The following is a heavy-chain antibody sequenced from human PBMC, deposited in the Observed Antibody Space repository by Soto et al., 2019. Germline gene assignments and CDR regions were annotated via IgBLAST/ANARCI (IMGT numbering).Heavy chain of an antibody. CDR3: AKEDPLDYYYGMDV. J-gene: IGHJ6*02. Sequence: SVKVSCKASGFTFTSSAVQWVRQARGQRLEWIGWIVVGSGNTNYAQKFQERVTITRDMSTSTAYMELNSLRAEDTAVYYCAKEDPLDYYYGMDVWGQGTTVTVSS. CDR1: GFTFTSSA. V-gene: IGHV1-58*01. CDR2: IVVGSGNT.